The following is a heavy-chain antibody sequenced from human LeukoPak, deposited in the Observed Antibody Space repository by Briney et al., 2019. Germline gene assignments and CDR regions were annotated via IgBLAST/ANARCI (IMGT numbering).Heavy chain of an antibody. J-gene: IGHJ4*02. D-gene: IGHD2-15*01. CDR1: GFTFSSYG. V-gene: IGHV3-30*02. Sequence: GGSLRLSCAASGFTFSSYGTHWVRQAPGKGLEWVAFIRYDGSNKYYADSVKGRFTISRDNSKNTLYLQMNSLRAEDTAVYYCAKDLESLVVVVAGSFDYWGQGTLVTVSS. CDR3: AKDLESLVVVVAGSFDY. CDR2: IRYDGSNK.